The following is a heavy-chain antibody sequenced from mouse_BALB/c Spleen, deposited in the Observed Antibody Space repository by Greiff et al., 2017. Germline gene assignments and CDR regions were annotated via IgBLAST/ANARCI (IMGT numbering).Heavy chain of an antibody. D-gene: IGHD1-1*01. CDR2: IYPYNGGT. CDR1: GYTFTDYN. CDR3: ARCQYGSSYDAMDY. Sequence: VHVKQSGPELVKPGASVKISCKASGYTFTDYNMHWVKQSHGKSLEWIGYIYPYNGGTGYNQKFKSKATLTVDNSSSTAYMELRSLTSEDSAVYYCARCQYGSSYDAMDYWGQGTSVTVSS. J-gene: IGHJ4*01. V-gene: IGHV1S29*02.